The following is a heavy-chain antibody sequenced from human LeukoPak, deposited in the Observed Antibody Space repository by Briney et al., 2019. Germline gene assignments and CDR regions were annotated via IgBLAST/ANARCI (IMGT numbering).Heavy chain of an antibody. CDR2: ISSSGSTI. D-gene: IGHD3-3*02. V-gene: IGHV3-48*03. Sequence: GGSLRLSCAASGFSISSYEMNWVRQAPGKGLEWVSHISSSGSTIWYADSVKGRFTISRDNAKNSLYLQMNSLRADDTAVYDSERVELAPYYYYMDVWGKGTTVTVSS. J-gene: IGHJ6*03. CDR1: GFSISSYE. CDR3: ERVELAPYYYYMDV.